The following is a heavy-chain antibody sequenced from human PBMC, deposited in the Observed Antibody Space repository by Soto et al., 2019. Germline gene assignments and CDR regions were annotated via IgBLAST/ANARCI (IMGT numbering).Heavy chain of an antibody. Sequence: EVQLVETGGGLIQPGGSLRLSCAAYGFTVSSNYMSWVRQAPGKGLEWVSVIYSGGSTYYADSVKGRFTISRDNSKNTLYLQMNSLRAEDTAVYYCAAHYDFWSGLDYWGQGTLVTVSS. J-gene: IGHJ4*02. V-gene: IGHV3-53*02. CDR3: AAHYDFWSGLDY. CDR2: IYSGGST. D-gene: IGHD3-3*01. CDR1: GFTVSSNY.